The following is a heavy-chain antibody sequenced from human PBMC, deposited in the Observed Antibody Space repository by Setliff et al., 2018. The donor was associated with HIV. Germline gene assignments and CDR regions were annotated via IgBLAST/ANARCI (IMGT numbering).Heavy chain of an antibody. CDR3: ARDPALTYSGYVYWYFDL. Sequence: GASVKVSCKAAGYSLAAYYIHWVRQAPGQGLEWMGWINPNSGGTNYAQKFQGRVTLTRDTSISTANMELSGLRSDDTAVYYCARDPALTYSGYVYWYFDLWGRGTLVTVSS. CDR1: GYSLAAYY. D-gene: IGHD5-12*01. CDR2: INPNSGGT. J-gene: IGHJ2*01. V-gene: IGHV1-2*02.